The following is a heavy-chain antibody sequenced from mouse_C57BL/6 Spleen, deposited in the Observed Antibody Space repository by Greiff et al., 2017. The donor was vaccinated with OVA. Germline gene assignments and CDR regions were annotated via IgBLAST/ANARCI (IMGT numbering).Heavy chain of an antibody. D-gene: IGHD2-3*01. CDR1: GYTFTSYW. J-gene: IGHJ4*01. CDR2: IDPSDSYT. Sequence: QVQLKQPGAELVRPGTSVKLSCKASGYTFTSYWMHWVKQRPGQGLEWIGVIDPSDSYTNYNQKFKGKATLTVDTSSSPASMQLRSLTSEDSAGYYFSRYDGYYGYYAMDYWGQGTSVTVSS. CDR3: SRYDGYYGYYAMDY. V-gene: IGHV1-59*01.